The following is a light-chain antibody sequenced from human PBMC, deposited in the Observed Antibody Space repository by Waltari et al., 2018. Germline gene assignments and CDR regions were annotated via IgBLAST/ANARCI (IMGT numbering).Light chain of an antibody. CDR1: QSIRSNY. CDR3: QQYGSSRFT. V-gene: IGKV3-20*01. J-gene: IGKJ3*01. CDR2: GAS. Sequence: EVVLTQSPGTLSLSPGERATPTCRASQSIRSNYLAWYQQKPGQAPRLLIYGASSRTTGIPDRFSGRGSGTDFTLTISRLEPEDFAVYYCQQYGSSRFTFGPGTKVHIK.